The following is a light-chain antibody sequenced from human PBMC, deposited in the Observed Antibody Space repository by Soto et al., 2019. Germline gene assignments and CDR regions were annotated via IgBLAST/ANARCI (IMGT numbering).Light chain of an antibody. CDR3: QQYGVSPYT. Sequence: EIVLTQSPGTLSLSPGEGATLSCRASQSVRSNYLAWYQQRSGQAPRLLIFDASERPGGIPDRFSGSGSGRYFTLTVPRLEHEDFAVYYCQQYGVSPYTFGQGTRLEIK. CDR2: DAS. J-gene: IGKJ2*01. V-gene: IGKV3-20*01. CDR1: QSVRSNY.